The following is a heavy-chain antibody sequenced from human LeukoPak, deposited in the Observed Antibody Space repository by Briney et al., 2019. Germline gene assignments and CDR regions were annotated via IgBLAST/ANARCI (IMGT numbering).Heavy chain of an antibody. Sequence: ASVKVSCKASGYTFIDYAMHWVRQAPGQRLEWMGWINAGNGNTKYSQKFQGRVIITRDTSATIAYMELSRLRSEDTAVYYCARGIEASSGWYVIDYWGQGTWSSSPQ. CDR2: INAGNGNT. J-gene: IGHJ4*02. D-gene: IGHD6-19*01. V-gene: IGHV1-3*01. CDR1: GYTFIDYA. CDR3: ARGIEASSGWYVIDY.